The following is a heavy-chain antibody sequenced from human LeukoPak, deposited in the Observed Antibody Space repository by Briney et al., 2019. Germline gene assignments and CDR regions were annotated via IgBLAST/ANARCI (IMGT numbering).Heavy chain of an antibody. V-gene: IGHV1-69*05. CDR1: GGTFSSYA. CDR3: ARGYCSSTSCYGLFGP. D-gene: IGHD2-2*01. CDR2: IIPIFGTA. Sequence: ASVKVSCKASGGTFSSYAISWVRQAPGQGLEWMGGIIPIFGTANYAQKFQGRVTITTDESTSTAYMELSSLRSEDTAVYYCARGYCSSTSCYGLFGPWGQGTLVTVSS. J-gene: IGHJ5*02.